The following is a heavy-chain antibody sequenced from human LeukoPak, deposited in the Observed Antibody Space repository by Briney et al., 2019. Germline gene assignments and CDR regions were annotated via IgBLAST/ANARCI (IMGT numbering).Heavy chain of an antibody. CDR3: SPSYGDYVADDPYYFDY. D-gene: IGHD4-17*01. J-gene: IGHJ4*02. V-gene: IGHV7-4-1*02. Sequence: ASVKVSCKASGYTFTSYAMNWVRQAPGQGLEWMGWINTNTGNPTNAQGFTGRFVFSLDTSVSTAYLQISSLKAEDTAVYYCSPSYGDYVADDPYYFDYWGQGTLVTVSS. CDR1: GYTFTSYA. CDR2: INTNTGNP.